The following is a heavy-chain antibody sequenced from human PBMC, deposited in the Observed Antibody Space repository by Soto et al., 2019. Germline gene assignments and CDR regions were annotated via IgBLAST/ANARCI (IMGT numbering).Heavy chain of an antibody. CDR3: AKDLLAAAGSWFDP. J-gene: IGHJ5*02. CDR2: ISGSGGST. Sequence: GGSLRLSCSASVFTFSSNAMSWVRQAPGKGLEWVSAISGSGGSTYYADSVKGRFTISRDNSKNTLYLQMNSLRAEDTAVYYCAKDLLAAAGSWFDPWGQGTLVTVSS. CDR1: VFTFSSNA. D-gene: IGHD6-13*01. V-gene: IGHV3-23*01.